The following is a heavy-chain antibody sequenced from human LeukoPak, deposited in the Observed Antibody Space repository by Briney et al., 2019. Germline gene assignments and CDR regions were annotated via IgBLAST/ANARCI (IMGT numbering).Heavy chain of an antibody. CDR1: GSTSPD. D-gene: IGHD5-18*01. V-gene: IGHV1-8*02. CDR3: AKYIHLSGFDI. J-gene: IGHJ3*02. CDR2: MNPSDHT. Sequence: ASVKVSCKASGSTSPDINWVRQATGEGLEWLGWMNPSDHTGYAQKFQGRVSMTRDTSSNTAYMELRGLKSEDTAVYYCAKYIHLSGFDIWARGQWSPSLQ.